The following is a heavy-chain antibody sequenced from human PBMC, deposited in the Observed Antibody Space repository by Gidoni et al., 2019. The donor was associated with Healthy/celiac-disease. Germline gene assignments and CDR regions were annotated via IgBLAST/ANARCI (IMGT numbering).Heavy chain of an antibody. CDR1: GCTFSSYS. Sequence: EVQLVESGGGVVQPGGSRRLSGAASGCTFSSYSMNWVRQAPGKGLEWVSYISRSSSTIYYADSVKGRFTISRDNAKNSLYLQMNSLRAEDTAVYYCARELAVADDAFDIWGQGTMVTVSS. V-gene: IGHV3-48*01. D-gene: IGHD6-19*01. CDR2: ISRSSSTI. J-gene: IGHJ3*02. CDR3: ARELAVADDAFDI.